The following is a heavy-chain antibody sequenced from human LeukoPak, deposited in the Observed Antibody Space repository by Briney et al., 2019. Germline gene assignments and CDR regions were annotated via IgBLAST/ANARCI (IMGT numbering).Heavy chain of an antibody. D-gene: IGHD3-3*01. J-gene: IGHJ4*02. CDR2: ISGSGGST. CDR1: GFTFSSYA. V-gene: IGHV3-23*01. Sequence: PGGSLRLSCAASGFTFSSYAMSWVRQAPGKGLEWVSAISGSGGSTYYADSVKGRFTISRDNSKNTLYLQMNSLRAEDTAVYYCAKDPPLGDFWSGYYSHYWGQGTLVTVSS. CDR3: AKDPPLGDFWSGYYSHY.